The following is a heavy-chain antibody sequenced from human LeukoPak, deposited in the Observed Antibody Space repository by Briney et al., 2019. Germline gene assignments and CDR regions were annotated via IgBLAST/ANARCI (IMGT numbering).Heavy chain of an antibody. CDR2: INSDGSST. D-gene: IGHD3-22*01. CDR1: GFTFSSYW. CDR3: ARGGYYYDSSVPDFDY. V-gene: IGHV3-74*01. J-gene: IGHJ4*02. Sequence: GGSLRLSCAASGFTFSSYWMHWVRQAPGKGLVWVTRINSDGSSTSYADSVKGRFTISRDNAKNTLYLQMNSLRAEGTAVYYCARGGYYYDSSVPDFDYWGQGTLVTVSS.